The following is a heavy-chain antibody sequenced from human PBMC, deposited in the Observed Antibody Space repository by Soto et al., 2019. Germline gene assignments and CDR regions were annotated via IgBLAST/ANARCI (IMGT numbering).Heavy chain of an antibody. CDR3: AKATVTDSLFDN. CDR1: GFTFSSYW. CDR2: IKQDASEK. V-gene: IGHV3-7*01. Sequence: TGGSLRLSCAASGFTFSSYWMSWVRQAPGKGLEWVANIKQDASEKWYVDSVKGRFTISRDNAKNSLHLQMNSLRAEDTAVYYCAKATVTDSLFDNWGQGALVTVSS. J-gene: IGHJ4*02. D-gene: IGHD4-17*01.